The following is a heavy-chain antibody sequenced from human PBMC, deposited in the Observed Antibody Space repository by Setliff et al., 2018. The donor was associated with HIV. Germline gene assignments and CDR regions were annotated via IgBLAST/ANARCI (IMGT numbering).Heavy chain of an antibody. CDR2: SNQSGSG. CDR3: ARRDTDLWDDPFHI. V-gene: IGHV4-34*01. D-gene: IGHD1-26*01. CDR1: GGSFRDYY. J-gene: IGHJ3*02. Sequence: SETLSLTCVMYGGSFRDYYWTWIRQPPGKGLEWIGESNQSGSGNYNPSLKSRVTISVDPSKNQFSLKLSSVTATDTAMYYCARRDTDLWDDPFHIWGQGTTVTVSS.